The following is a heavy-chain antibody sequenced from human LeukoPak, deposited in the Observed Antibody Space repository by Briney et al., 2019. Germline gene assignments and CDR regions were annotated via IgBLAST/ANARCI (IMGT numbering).Heavy chain of an antibody. D-gene: IGHD1-26*01. CDR2: IYTRGST. CDR3: ARHSRSIVGATPTDY. J-gene: IGHJ4*02. CDR1: GGSISSYY. V-gene: IGHV4-4*09. Sequence: PSETLSLTCTVSGGSISSYYWSWIRQPPGKGLEWIGYIYTRGSTNYNPSLKSRVTISVDTSKNQFSLKLSSVTAADTAVYYCARHSRSIVGATPTDYWGQGTLVTVSS.